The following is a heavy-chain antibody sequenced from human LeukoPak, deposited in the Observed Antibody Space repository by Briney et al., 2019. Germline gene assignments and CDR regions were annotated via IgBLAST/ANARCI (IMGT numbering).Heavy chain of an antibody. V-gene: IGHV3-11*04. CDR3: ASRESGSYYYYYYMDV. CDR1: GFTFGDYY. Sequence: GGSLRLSCVASGFTFGDYYMTWIRQAPGKGLEWVSYISSRSGSSIYYGDSVKGRFTTSRDNAKNSLYLQMNSLRGEDTAVYYCASRESGSYYYYYYMDVWGKGTTVTVSS. J-gene: IGHJ6*03. D-gene: IGHD1-26*01. CDR2: ISSRSGSSI.